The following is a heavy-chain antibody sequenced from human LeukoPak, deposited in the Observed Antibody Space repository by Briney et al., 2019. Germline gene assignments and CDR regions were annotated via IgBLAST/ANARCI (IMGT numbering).Heavy chain of an antibody. D-gene: IGHD6-13*01. CDR1: GCSISSYY. Sequence: SETLSLTCTVSGCSISSYYWSWIRQPPGKGLEWIGYIYYSGSTNYNPSLKSRVTISVDTSKNQFSLKLSSVTAADTAVYYCARGLEYSSSWTPYYYYYMDVWGKGTTVTVSS. CDR3: ARGLEYSSSWTPYYYYYMDV. CDR2: IYYSGST. J-gene: IGHJ6*03. V-gene: IGHV4-59*08.